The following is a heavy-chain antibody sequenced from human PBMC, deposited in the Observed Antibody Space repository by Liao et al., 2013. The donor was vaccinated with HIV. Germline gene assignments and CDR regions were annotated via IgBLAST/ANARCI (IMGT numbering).Heavy chain of an antibody. CDR1: GGSISSSNYY. CDR3: ARGRSPTYSNYERRYYFDY. D-gene: IGHD4-11*01. J-gene: IGHJ4*02. CDR2: VDYSGGT. Sequence: QLQLQESGPGLVKPSETLSLTCAVSGGSISSSNYYWGWIRQPPGKGLEWIGSVDYSGGTYYKPSLKSRVTISVDTSENQFSLKLRSVTAADTAVYYCARGRSPTYSNYERRYYFDYWGQGTLVTVSS. V-gene: IGHV4-39*07.